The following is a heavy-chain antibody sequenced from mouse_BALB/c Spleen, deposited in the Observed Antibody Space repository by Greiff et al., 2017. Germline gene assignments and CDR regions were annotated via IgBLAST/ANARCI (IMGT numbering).Heavy chain of an antibody. D-gene: IGHD2-2*01. J-gene: IGHJ4*01. CDR2: ISSGGSYT. CDR1: GFTFSSYG. Sequence: EVKLVESGGDLVKPGGSLKLSCAASGFTFSSYGMSWVRQTPDKRLEWVATISSGGSYTYYPDSVKGRFTIARDNAKNTLYLQMSSLKSEDTAMYYCERIYNGYELYAMDYWGQGTSVTVSS. CDR3: ERIYNGYELYAMDY. V-gene: IGHV5-6*01.